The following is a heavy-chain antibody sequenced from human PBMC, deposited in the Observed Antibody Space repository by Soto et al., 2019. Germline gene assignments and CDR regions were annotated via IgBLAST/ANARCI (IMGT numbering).Heavy chain of an antibody. J-gene: IGHJ3*02. CDR3: ARPIMLYYYDSSGYGSDI. D-gene: IGHD3-22*01. V-gene: IGHV5-51*01. CDR2: IYPGDSDT. CDR1: GYSFTSYW. Sequence: GESLKISCKGSGYSFTSYWIGWVRQMPGKGLEWMGIIYPGDSDTRYSPSFQGQVTISADKSISTAYLQWSSLKASDTAMYYCARPIMLYYYDSSGYGSDIWGQGTMVTVSS.